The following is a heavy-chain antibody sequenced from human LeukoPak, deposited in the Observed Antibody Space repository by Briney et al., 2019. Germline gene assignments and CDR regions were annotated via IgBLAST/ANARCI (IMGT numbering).Heavy chain of an antibody. CDR3: AREYPGVLRYFDWFRGDAFDI. V-gene: IGHV3-9*01. D-gene: IGHD3-9*01. CDR1: GFTFDDYA. J-gene: IGHJ3*02. CDR2: ISWNSGSI. Sequence: GGSLRLSCAASGFTFDDYAMHWVRQAPGKGLEWVSGISWNSGSIGYADSVKGRFTISRDNAKNSLYLQMNSLRAEDTAVYYCAREYPGVLRYFDWFRGDAFDIWGQGTMVTVSS.